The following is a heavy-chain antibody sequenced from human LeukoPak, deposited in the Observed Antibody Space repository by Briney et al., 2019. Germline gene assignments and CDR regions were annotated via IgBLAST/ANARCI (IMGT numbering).Heavy chain of an antibody. J-gene: IGHJ5*02. CDR2: IYYSGST. CDR3: ARTTYYDILTGFPNNWFDP. Sequence: SETLSLTCTVSGGYISSYYWSWIRQPPGKGLEWIGYIYYSGSTNYNPSLKSRVTISVDTSKNQFSLKLSSVTAADTAVYYCARTTYYDILTGFPNNWFDPWGQGTLVTVSS. CDR1: GGYISSYY. V-gene: IGHV4-59*01. D-gene: IGHD3-9*01.